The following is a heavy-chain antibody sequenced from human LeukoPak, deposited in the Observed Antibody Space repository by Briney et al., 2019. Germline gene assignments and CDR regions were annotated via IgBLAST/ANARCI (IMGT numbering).Heavy chain of an antibody. V-gene: IGHV1-3*01. CDR2: LNAATGNT. Sequence: ASVKVSCKASGYTFTRNAMHWVRQAPGQGLEWMGWLNAATGNTKYSQNFQGRVTITRDTSASTAYMELSSLRSEDTAVYYCARDGPGGDYYYYGMDVWGQGTTVTVSS. J-gene: IGHJ6*02. CDR1: GYTFTRNA. CDR3: ARDGPGGDYYYYGMDV. D-gene: IGHD3-16*01.